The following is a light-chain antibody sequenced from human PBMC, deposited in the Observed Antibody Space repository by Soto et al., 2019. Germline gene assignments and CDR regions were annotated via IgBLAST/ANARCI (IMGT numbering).Light chain of an antibody. Sequence: DIQMTQSPSSLSASVGDRVTITCRASQGISNYLVWYQQKPGKVPKLLIYAASTLQSGVQSRFSGSGSGTDFTRTISRLQPEDVATYYCQNYTAAPWTFGQGTQVESK. CDR3: QNYTAAPWT. CDR2: AAS. J-gene: IGKJ1*01. V-gene: IGKV1-27*01. CDR1: QGISNY.